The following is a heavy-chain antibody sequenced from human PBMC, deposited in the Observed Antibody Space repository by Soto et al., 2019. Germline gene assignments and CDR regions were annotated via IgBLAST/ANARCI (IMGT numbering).Heavy chain of an antibody. V-gene: IGHV1-8*01. CDR1: GYTFTSYD. Sequence: GASVKVSCKASGYTFTSYDINWVRQATGQGLEWMGWMNPNSGNTGYAQKFQGRVTMTRNTSISTAYMELSSLRSEDTAVYYCARGLNPARPSHAKDFDYWGQGTLVTVSS. CDR2: MNPNSGNT. D-gene: IGHD2-8*01. J-gene: IGHJ4*02. CDR3: ARGLNPARPSHAKDFDY.